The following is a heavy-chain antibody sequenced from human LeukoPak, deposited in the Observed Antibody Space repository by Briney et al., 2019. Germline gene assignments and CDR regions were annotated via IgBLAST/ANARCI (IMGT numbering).Heavy chain of an antibody. CDR3: ARDQAYSFDY. J-gene: IGHJ4*02. V-gene: IGHV3-48*01. CDR2: IGSSSSPI. CDR1: GFTFSAYS. D-gene: IGHD4-11*01. Sequence: HTGGSLRLSCAASGFTFSAYSMNWVRQAPEKGLEWVSYIGSSSSPIYYADSVKGRSTISRDNAKNSLYLQMDSLRAEDTAVYYCARDQAYSFDYWGQGTLVTVSS.